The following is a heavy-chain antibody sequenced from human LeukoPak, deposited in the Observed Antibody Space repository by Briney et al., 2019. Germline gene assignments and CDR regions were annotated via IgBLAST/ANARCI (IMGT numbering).Heavy chain of an antibody. J-gene: IGHJ4*02. CDR3: TTGTWIQLWLADY. CDR2: IKSQTDGGTT. V-gene: IGHV3-15*01. Sequence: GGSLRLSCKGSGFTFANACMSWVRLAPGKGLEWVGHIKSQTDGGTTDYAAPVKGRFTISRDDSKNTLYLQLNSLKTEDTAVYYCTTGTWIQLWLADYWGQGTLVTVSS. CDR1: GFTFANAC. D-gene: IGHD5-18*01.